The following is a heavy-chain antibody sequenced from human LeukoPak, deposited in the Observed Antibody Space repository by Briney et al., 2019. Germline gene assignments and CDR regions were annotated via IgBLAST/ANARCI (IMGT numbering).Heavy chain of an antibody. V-gene: IGHV3-7*01. CDR3: AKGLQXSFDY. CDR2: INQDGSEK. D-gene: IGHD3-16*01. J-gene: IGHJ4*02. Sequence: GGSLRLSCAASGFTFSSYWMSWVRQAPGKGLEWVANINQDGSEKYYLDSVKGRFTISRDNARNSLYLQMNSLRAEDTAVYYCAKGLQXSFDYWGQGTLVTVSS. CDR1: GFTFSSYW.